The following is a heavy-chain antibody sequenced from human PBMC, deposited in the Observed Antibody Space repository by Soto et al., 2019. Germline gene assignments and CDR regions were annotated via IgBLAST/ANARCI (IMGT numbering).Heavy chain of an antibody. CDR3: AKDNSFSVAGTIYYYYYGMDV. D-gene: IGHD6-19*01. V-gene: IGHV3-30*18. Sequence: PGGSLRLSCAASGFTFSSYGMHWVRQAPGKGLEWVAVISYDGSNKYYADSVKGRFTISRDNSKNTLYLQMNSLRAEDMAVYYCAKDNSFSVAGTIYYYYYGMDVWGQGTTVTVSS. CDR2: ISYDGSNK. CDR1: GFTFSSYG. J-gene: IGHJ6*02.